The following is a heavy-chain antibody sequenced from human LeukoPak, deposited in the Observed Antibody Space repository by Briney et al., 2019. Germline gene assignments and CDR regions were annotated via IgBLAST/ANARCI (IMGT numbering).Heavy chain of an antibody. CDR3: AKELPTPLGATTPLAY. Sequence: GGSLTLTCSASGFTFYGYALSWLPPAPGQGLEWFLAICGSDGSTYYTDPVKGRFTISKDNSKNTLYLQMNSLRAGHTAVYYCAKELPTPLGATTPLAYWGQGTLVTVSS. V-gene: IGHV3-23*01. D-gene: IGHD1-26*01. CDR2: ICGSDGST. J-gene: IGHJ4*02. CDR1: GFTFYGYA.